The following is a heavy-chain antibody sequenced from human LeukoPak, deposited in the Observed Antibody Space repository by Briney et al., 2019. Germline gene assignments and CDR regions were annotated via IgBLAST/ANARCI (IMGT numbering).Heavy chain of an antibody. CDR1: GGSISGYY. Sequence: PSETLSLACTVSGGSISGYYWSWIRQPPGKGLEWTGYIYSSGSASYNPSLISRVTILVDTSKNQFSLTLTSVTAADTAVYYCARLHASRAEEFDLWGQGTLVTVSS. V-gene: IGHV4-59*03. J-gene: IGHJ5*02. D-gene: IGHD3-16*01. CDR3: ARLHASRAEEFDL. CDR2: IYSSGSA.